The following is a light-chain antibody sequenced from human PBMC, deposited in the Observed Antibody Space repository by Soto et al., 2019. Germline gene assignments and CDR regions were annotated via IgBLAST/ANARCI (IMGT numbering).Light chain of an antibody. CDR1: QSVSRSY. Sequence: EIVLTQSPGTLSLSPGDRATLSCRASQSVSRSYLGWYQQKPGQAPRLLMYGASIRAAGVPDRFSGSGSGREFTLTISRLEPEDFTVYYCHHYETFGQGTKVEIK. V-gene: IGKV3-20*01. J-gene: IGKJ1*01. CDR2: GAS. CDR3: HHYET.